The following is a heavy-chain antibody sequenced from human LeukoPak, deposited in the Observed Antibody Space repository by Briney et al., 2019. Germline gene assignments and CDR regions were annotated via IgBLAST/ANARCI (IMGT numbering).Heavy chain of an antibody. CDR2: IYTSGST. CDR3: ARDSSGYGVYYFDY. Sequence: PSETLSLTCTVSGGSISSGSYYWSWLRQPAGKGLEWIGRIYTSGSTNYNPSLKSRVTISVDTSKNQFSLKLSSVTAADTAVYYCARDSSGYGVYYFDYWGQGTLVTVSS. CDR1: GGSISSGSYY. D-gene: IGHD3-22*01. V-gene: IGHV4-61*02. J-gene: IGHJ4*02.